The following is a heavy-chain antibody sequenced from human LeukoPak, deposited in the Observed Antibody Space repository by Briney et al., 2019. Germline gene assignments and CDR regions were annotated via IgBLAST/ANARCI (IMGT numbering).Heavy chain of an antibody. CDR3: GARRAFDI. D-gene: IGHD6-6*01. V-gene: IGHV4-34*01. J-gene: IGHJ3*02. Sequence: SETLSLTCAVYGVSFSGYYWSWIRQPPGKGLEWIGEINHSGSTNYNPSLKSRVTILVDTSKNQFSLKLSSVTAADTAVYYCGARRAFDIWGQGTMVTVSS. CDR1: GVSFSGYY. CDR2: INHSGST.